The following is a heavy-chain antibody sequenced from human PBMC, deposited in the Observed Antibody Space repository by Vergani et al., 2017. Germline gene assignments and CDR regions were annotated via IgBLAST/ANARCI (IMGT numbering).Heavy chain of an antibody. Sequence: EVQLVQSGAEVKKPGESLKISCQISGYSFTNYWIGWVRQMPGKGLEWMGIIHPADSDTRYSPSFQGQVTITVDKYISTAYLQRSSLRASDSAMYYCARLYGRDSSGSKYFDYWVQGTLVSVSS. CDR3: ARLYGRDSSGSKYFDY. D-gene: IGHD3-22*01. J-gene: IGHJ4*02. V-gene: IGHV5-51*01. CDR1: GYSFTNYW. CDR2: IHPADSDT.